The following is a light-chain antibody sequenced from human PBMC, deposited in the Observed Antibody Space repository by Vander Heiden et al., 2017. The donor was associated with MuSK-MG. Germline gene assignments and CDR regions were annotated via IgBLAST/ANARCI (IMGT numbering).Light chain of an antibody. CDR1: SGDIGGYNY. Sequence: QSALTQPASVSGSPGQSITISCTGTSGDIGGYNYVSWYQQHPGKAPKLVIYGVYNRPSGVSYRFSGSKSGNTASLTISGLQADDEADYYCSSYTSTSTVVFGGGTKLTV. V-gene: IGLV2-14*03. J-gene: IGLJ2*01. CDR3: SSYTSTSTVV. CDR2: GVY.